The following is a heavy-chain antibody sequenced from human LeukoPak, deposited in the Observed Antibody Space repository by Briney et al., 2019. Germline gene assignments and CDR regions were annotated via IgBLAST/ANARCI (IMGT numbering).Heavy chain of an antibody. CDR2: KKQDGSEK. CDR3: ARSSYSSSSSV. Sequence: PGGSLRLSCAASGFTFSAYWMTWVRQAPRKGPEWVANKKQDGSEKYYVDSVKGRFTISRDNAKNSLYLQMNSLRAEDTAVYYCARSSYSSSSSVWGQGTMVTVSS. D-gene: IGHD6-6*01. J-gene: IGHJ3*01. CDR1: GFTFSAYW. V-gene: IGHV3-7*03.